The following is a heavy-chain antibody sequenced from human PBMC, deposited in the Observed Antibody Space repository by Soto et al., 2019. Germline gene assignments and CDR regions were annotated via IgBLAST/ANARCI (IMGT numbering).Heavy chain of an antibody. CDR2: IYPGDSDT. Sequence: PGESLKISCQGSGYAFSSYWIAWVRQMPGKGLEWMGIIYPGDSDTRYSPSFQGQVTISVDKSITTAYLQWSSLKASDTAMYYCARGYCTATICDPWFDPWGQGILVTVSS. J-gene: IGHJ5*02. D-gene: IGHD2-8*02. CDR3: ARGYCTATICDPWFDP. CDR1: GYAFSSYW. V-gene: IGHV5-51*01.